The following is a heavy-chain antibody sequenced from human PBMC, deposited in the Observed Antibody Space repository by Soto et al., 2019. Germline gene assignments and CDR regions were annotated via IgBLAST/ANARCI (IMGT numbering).Heavy chain of an antibody. CDR1: GGTFSSYA. CDR3: ARDLGRGYSYADSDY. V-gene: IGHV1-69*13. CDR2: IIPIFGTA. D-gene: IGHD5-18*01. Sequence: ASVKVSCKASGGTFSSYAISWVRQAPGQGLEWMGGIIPIFGTANYAQKFQGRVTITAGESTSTAYMELSSLRSEDTAVYYCARDLGRGYSYADSDYWGQGTLVTVSS. J-gene: IGHJ4*02.